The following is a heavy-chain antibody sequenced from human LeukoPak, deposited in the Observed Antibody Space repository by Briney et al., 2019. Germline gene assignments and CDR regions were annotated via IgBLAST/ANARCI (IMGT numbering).Heavy chain of an antibody. D-gene: IGHD3-22*01. CDR1: GFTFTTYA. Sequence: GGSLRLSCAASGFTFTTYAMTWVRQAPGKGLEWVGRIKSKTDGGTTDYAAPVKGRFTISRDDSKNTLYLQMNSLKTGDTAVYYCTTGGFTDSSGYYYPSLNFDYWGQGTLVTVSS. CDR3: TTGGFTDSSGYYYPSLNFDY. V-gene: IGHV3-15*01. CDR2: IKSKTDGGTT. J-gene: IGHJ4*02.